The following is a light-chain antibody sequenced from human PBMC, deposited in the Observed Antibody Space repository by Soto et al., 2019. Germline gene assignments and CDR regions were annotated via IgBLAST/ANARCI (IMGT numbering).Light chain of an antibody. V-gene: IGKV3-11*01. CDR3: QQRRNWPYT. CDR2: DAS. Sequence: EIVLTQSPATVSLSPGERATLSCRASQSVSSYLAWYQQKPGQAPRLLIYDASNRATGIPVRFSGSGSGTDFTLTISSLEPEDFAVYYCQQRRNWPYTFGQGTKLEIK. J-gene: IGKJ2*01. CDR1: QSVSSY.